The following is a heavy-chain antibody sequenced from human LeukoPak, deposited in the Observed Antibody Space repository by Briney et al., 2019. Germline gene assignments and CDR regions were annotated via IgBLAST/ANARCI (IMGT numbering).Heavy chain of an antibody. D-gene: IGHD2-15*01. Sequence: GESLKISCKASGYSFSSDWCAGVRQMPGKGLEWMGIIFPIAAETTYSPSFQSQVTISADKTISTAYLQWSSLKASDTAMYYCTRGCSGGSCSRDAMDVWGQGTMVTVSS. CDR1: GYSFSSDW. CDR3: TRGCSGGSCSRDAMDV. CDR2: IFPIAAET. J-gene: IGHJ6*02. V-gene: IGHV5-51*01.